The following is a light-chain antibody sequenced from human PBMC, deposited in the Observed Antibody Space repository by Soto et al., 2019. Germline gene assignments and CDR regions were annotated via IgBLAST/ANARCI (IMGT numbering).Light chain of an antibody. J-gene: IGLJ1*01. CDR2: EVS. V-gene: IGLV2-8*01. CDR3: SSYGGSNNYV. CDR1: SSDVGRSIY. Sequence: QSALTQPPSASGSPGQSVTISCTGTSSDVGRSIYVSWYQQHPGKAPKIIMYEVSKRPSGVPDRFSGSKSGNTASLTVSGLQAEDEADYYCSSYGGSNNYVFGTGTKLTVL.